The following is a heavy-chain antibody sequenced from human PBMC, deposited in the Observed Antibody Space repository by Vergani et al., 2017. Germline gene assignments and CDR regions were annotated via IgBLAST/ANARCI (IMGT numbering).Heavy chain of an antibody. CDR1: GFTFSSYS. D-gene: IGHD1-26*01. CDR3: ARATVGSYYKGQTDYYYYMDV. J-gene: IGHJ6*03. V-gene: IGHV3-21*01. Sequence: EVQLVESGGGLVKPGGSLRLSCAASGFTFSSYSMNWVRQAPGKGLEWVSSISSSSSYIYYADSVKGRFTISRDNAKNSLYLQMNSLRAEDTAVYYCARATVGSYYKGQTDYYYYMDVWGKGP. CDR2: ISSSSSYI.